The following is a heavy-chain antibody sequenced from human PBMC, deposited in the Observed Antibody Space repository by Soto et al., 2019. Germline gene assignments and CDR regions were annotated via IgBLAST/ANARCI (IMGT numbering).Heavy chain of an antibody. V-gene: IGHV3-74*01. D-gene: IGHD2-15*01. CDR2: ISGDGSSI. CDR1: GFMFSSYW. J-gene: IGHJ4*02. CDR3: VREGGHRGGY. Sequence: EVQLVESGGGFVQPGGSLRLSCAASGFMFSSYWMHWVRQGPGKGLVWVSRISGDGSSISYADSVKGRFTISRDNAKNTLCMQMNNLSDEATAMFYCVREGGHRGGYWGPGTLVTVSS.